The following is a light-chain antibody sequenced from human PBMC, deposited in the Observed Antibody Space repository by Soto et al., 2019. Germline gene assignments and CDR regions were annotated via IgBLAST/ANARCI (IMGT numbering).Light chain of an antibody. V-gene: IGKV3-15*01. CDR1: QSVSSN. Sequence: EIVMTQSLATLSVSPGERATLSCRASQSVSSNLAWYQHKPGQAPWLLIYDASTRASGVPARFSASESVTEFTLTISSLQSEDVAVYFCEQYKKWPWTIGQGTKVEIK. J-gene: IGKJ1*01. CDR2: DAS. CDR3: EQYKKWPWT.